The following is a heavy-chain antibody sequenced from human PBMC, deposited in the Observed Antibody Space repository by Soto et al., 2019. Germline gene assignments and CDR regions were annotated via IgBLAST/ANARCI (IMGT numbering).Heavy chain of an antibody. D-gene: IGHD3-10*01. CDR3: SRLPRNNRGAPVDY. CDR1: GFSFGDYA. CDR2: ITSKRYGWAT. J-gene: IGHJ4*02. V-gene: IGHV3-49*03. Sequence: EVQLVESGGCLEHPGRSLRLSCTASGFSFGDYAIIWFRQAPGKGPEWVGLITSKRYGWATEYAASVRGRFTISRDDSKSIAYLQMNSLKIDDTAVYHCSRLPRNNRGAPVDYWGQGTQVTVSS.